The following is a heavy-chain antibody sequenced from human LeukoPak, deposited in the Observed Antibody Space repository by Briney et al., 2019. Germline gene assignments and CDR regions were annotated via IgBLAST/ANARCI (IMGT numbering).Heavy chain of an antibody. Sequence: GRSLRLSCAASGFTFSSYAMHWVRQAPGKGLEWVAVISYDGSNKYYADSVKGRITISRDNSKNTLYLQMNSLRAEDTAVYYCARGGDCTSTSCYSNWFDPWGQGTLVTVSS. J-gene: IGHJ5*02. CDR1: GFTFSSYA. V-gene: IGHV3-30-3*01. D-gene: IGHD2-2*01. CDR3: ARGGDCTSTSCYSNWFDP. CDR2: ISYDGSNK.